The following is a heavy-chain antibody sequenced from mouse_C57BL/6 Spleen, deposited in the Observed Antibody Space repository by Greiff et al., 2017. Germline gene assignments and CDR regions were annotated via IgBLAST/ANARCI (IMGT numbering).Heavy chain of an antibody. CDR1: GYTFTSYW. D-gene: IGHD4-1*01. J-gene: IGHJ2*01. CDR2: INPSNGGT. V-gene: IGHV1-53*01. Sequence: QVQLQQPGTELVKPGASVKLSCKASGYTFTSYWMHWVKQRPGQGLEWIGNINPSNGGTTYNEKFKSKATLTVDKSSSTAYMQLSSLTSEDSAVYDCARKQTGTSGYFDCWGQGTTLTVSS. CDR3: ARKQTGTSGYFDC.